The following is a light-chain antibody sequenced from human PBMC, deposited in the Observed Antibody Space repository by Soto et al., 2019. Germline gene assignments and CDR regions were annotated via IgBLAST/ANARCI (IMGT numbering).Light chain of an antibody. J-gene: IGLJ1*01. CDR1: GNDVGAYNY. CDR2: GVV. CDR3: CSYAGGYNYL. Sequence: QSALTQPRSVSGSPGQSVTISCTGTGNDVGAYNYVSWYQQHPGRPPKLLIYGVVRWPSGVPDRFSGSKSGNTASLTISGLQAEDEADYFCCSYAGGYNYLFGNGTKVTDX. V-gene: IGLV2-11*01.